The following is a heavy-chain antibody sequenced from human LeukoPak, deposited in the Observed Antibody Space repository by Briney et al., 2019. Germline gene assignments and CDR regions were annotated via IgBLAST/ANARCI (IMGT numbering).Heavy chain of an antibody. Sequence: ASVKVSCKASGYTFTSYDINWVRQATGQGLEWMGWMNPNSGNTGYAQKFQGRVTMTRDTSISTAYMELSSLRSEDTAVYYCAGYCSSTSCSNYYYGMDVWGQGTTVTVSS. CDR1: GYTFTSYD. V-gene: IGHV1-8*01. CDR2: MNPNSGNT. D-gene: IGHD2-2*01. J-gene: IGHJ6*02. CDR3: AGYCSSTSCSNYYYGMDV.